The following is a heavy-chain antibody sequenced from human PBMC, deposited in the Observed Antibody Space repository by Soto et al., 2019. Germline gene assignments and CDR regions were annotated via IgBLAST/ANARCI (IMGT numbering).Heavy chain of an antibody. CDR2: IYPGDSDT. D-gene: IGHD1-26*01. Sequence: GESLKISCKGSGYSFASHWVAWVRQMPEKGLEWIGTIYPGDSDTKYSSAFRGHVTISADTSVPTAYLQWRSLEATDSAIYYCARYSGSYWHYLDFWGQGTLVTVSS. J-gene: IGHJ4*02. CDR3: ARYSGSYWHYLDF. CDR1: GYSFASHW. V-gene: IGHV5-51*01.